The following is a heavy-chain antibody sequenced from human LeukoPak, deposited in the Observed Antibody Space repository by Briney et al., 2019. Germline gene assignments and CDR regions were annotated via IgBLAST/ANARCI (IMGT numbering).Heavy chain of an antibody. Sequence: PSETLSLTCAVYGGSFSGYYWSWIRQPPGKGLEWIGEINHSGSTNYNPSLKSRVTISVDTSKNQFSLKLSSVTAADTAVYYCASPANSSSWYEAFDYWGQGTLVTVSS. CDR3: ASPANSSSWYEAFDY. CDR2: INHSGST. CDR1: GGSFSGYY. V-gene: IGHV4-34*01. J-gene: IGHJ4*02. D-gene: IGHD6-13*01.